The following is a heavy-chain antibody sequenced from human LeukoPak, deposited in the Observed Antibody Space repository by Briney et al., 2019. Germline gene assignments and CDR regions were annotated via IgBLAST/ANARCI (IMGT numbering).Heavy chain of an antibody. CDR1: GFTFSSYA. J-gene: IGHJ4*02. D-gene: IGHD2-8*01. CDR2: ISGSGGST. Sequence: PGGSLRLSYADYGFTFSSYAMSWVRQAPGKGLEWVSTISGSGGSTYYADSVKGRFTISRDNSKNTVYLQMNSLRAEDTAVYYCAKDRSCTNYLCNGDFDYWGQGTLVTVSS. V-gene: IGHV3-23*01. CDR3: AKDRSCTNYLCNGDFDY.